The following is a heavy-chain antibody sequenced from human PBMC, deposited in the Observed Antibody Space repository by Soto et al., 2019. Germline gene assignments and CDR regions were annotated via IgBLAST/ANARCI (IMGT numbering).Heavy chain of an antibody. CDR3: AKSDDTSGYYWIQH. CDR1: GFTFSSYA. CDR2: ISGSGGNT. D-gene: IGHD3-22*01. Sequence: EVQLLESGGILVHPGGSLRLSCAASGFTFSSYAMTWVRQAPGKGLEWVSTISGSGGNTYYADSVKGRFTISRDNSKNTLYLQMNSLRAEDTAVYYCAKSDDTSGYYWIQHWGQGTLVIVSS. V-gene: IGHV3-23*01. J-gene: IGHJ1*01.